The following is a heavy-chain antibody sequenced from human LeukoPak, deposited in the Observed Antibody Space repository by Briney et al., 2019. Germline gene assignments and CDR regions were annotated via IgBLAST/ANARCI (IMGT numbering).Heavy chain of an antibody. CDR2: IYPGDSDT. Sequence: GESLKISCKGSGYSFTSYWIGWVRQLPGKGLEWMGIIYPGDSDTRYSPSFQGQVAISADKSISTAYLQWSSLKASDTAMYYCARYPPLGSFDWFLNPFEYFQHWGQGTLVTVSS. CDR1: GYSFTSYW. V-gene: IGHV5-51*01. J-gene: IGHJ1*01. CDR3: ARYPPLGSFDWFLNPFEYFQH. D-gene: IGHD3-9*01.